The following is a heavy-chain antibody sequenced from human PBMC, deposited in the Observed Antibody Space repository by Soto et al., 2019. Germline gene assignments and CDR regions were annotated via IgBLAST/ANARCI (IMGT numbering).Heavy chain of an antibody. Sequence: ASVKVSCKASEYTFTNYALLWVRQAPGQRLEWMGWINAGNGNTKYSQKFQGRVTITRDTSASTAYMELSSLRSDDTAVYYCARDILFDYWGQGTLVTVSS. J-gene: IGHJ4*02. V-gene: IGHV1-3*01. D-gene: IGHD2-15*01. CDR3: ARDILFDY. CDR2: INAGNGNT. CDR1: EYTFTNYA.